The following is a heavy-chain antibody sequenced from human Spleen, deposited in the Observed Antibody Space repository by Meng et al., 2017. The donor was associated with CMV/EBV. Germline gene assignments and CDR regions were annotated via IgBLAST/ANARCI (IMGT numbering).Heavy chain of an antibody. CDR2: ISWNSGSI. D-gene: IGHD6-13*01. CDR1: GFTFDDYA. J-gene: IGHJ4*02. CDR3: AKDIYSSSWYYFDY. Sequence: GGSLRLSCAASGFTFDDYAMSWVRQAPGKGLEWVSGISWNSGSIGYADSVKGRFTISRDNAKNSLYLQMNSLRAEDTAFYYCAKDIYSSSWYYFDYWGQGTLVTVSS. V-gene: IGHV3-9*01.